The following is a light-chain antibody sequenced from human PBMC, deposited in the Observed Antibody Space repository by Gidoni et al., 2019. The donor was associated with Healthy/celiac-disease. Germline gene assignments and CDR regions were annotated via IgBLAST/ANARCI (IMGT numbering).Light chain of an antibody. CDR1: QSVLYSSNNKNY. CDR3: QQYYSTPLT. CDR2: WAS. V-gene: IGKV4-1*01. J-gene: IGKJ4*01. Sequence: DIFIPQSPYSLPVSLCERATIHCKSSQSVLYSSNNKNYLAWYQQKPGQPPKLLIYWASTRESGVPDRFSGSGSGTDFTLTISSLQAEDVAVYYCQQYYSTPLTFGGGTKVEIK.